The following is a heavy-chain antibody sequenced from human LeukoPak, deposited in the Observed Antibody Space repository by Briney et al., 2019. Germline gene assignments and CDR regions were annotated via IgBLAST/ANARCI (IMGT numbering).Heavy chain of an antibody. Sequence: SETLSLTCTVSGYSISSGYYWGWIRQPPGKGLEWIGSIYYSGSTYYNPSLKSRVTISVDTSKNQFSLKLSSVTAADTAVYYCASRREYCGGDCRDYWGQGTLVTVSS. D-gene: IGHD2-21*02. CDR1: GYSISSGYY. J-gene: IGHJ4*02. CDR2: IYYSGST. CDR3: ASRREYCGGDCRDY. V-gene: IGHV4-38-2*02.